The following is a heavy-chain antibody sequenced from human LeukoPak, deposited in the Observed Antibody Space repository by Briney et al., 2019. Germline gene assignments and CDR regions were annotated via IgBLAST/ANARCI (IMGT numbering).Heavy chain of an antibody. J-gene: IGHJ4*02. D-gene: IGHD1-26*01. CDR1: GYTFTSYG. Sequence: ASVKVSCKASGYTFTSYGISWVRQAPGQGLEWMGWISAYNGNTNYAQKRQGRVTMTTDTSTSTAYMELRSLRSDDTAVYYCARDGEGYSGSYHFDYWGQGTLVTVSS. CDR2: ISAYNGNT. V-gene: IGHV1-18*01. CDR3: ARDGEGYSGSYHFDY.